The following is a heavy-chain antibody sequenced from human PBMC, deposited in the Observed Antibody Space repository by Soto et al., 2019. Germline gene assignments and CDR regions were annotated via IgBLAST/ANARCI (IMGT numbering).Heavy chain of an antibody. D-gene: IGHD6-25*01. J-gene: IGHJ5*02. CDR3: AKTHTRPNWFDP. Sequence: GGALRLSCAASGFTFSSYAMNWVRQAPGRRLEWVSSVVSSVSGGSKYYAGSVKGRFTISTDNSKTTLYLQMNSLRAEDTAVYYCAKTHTRPNWFDPWGQGTLVTVSS. CDR1: GFTFSSYA. V-gene: IGHV3-23*01. CDR2: VVSSVSGGSK.